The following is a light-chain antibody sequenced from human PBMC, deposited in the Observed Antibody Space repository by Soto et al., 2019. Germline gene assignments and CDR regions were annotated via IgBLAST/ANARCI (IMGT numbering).Light chain of an antibody. CDR3: QHYGTSPWT. Sequence: EIVLTQSPGTLSLSPGERATLSCRASQSVSSYLVWYQQKPGQAPRLLIYGASSRATGIPDRFSGSGSGTDFTLTISRLEPGDFAVYYCQHYGTSPWTFGQGTTVEIK. CDR1: QSVSSY. V-gene: IGKV3-20*01. J-gene: IGKJ1*01. CDR2: GAS.